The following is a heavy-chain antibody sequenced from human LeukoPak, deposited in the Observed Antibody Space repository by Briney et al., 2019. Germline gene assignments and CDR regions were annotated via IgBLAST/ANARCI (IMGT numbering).Heavy chain of an antibody. J-gene: IGHJ4*02. Sequence: GASVKVSCKASGYTFTGYYMHWVRQAPGQGLEWMGWINPNSGGTNYAQKFQGRVTMTRDTSVSTAHMELSRLRSDDTAVYYCARDRYSSYDYWGQGTLVTVSS. CDR2: INPNSGGT. CDR3: ARDRYSSYDY. CDR1: GYTFTGYY. V-gene: IGHV1-2*02. D-gene: IGHD6-19*01.